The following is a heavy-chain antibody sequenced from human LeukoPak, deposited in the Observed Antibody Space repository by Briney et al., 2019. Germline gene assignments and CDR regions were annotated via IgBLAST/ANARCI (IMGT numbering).Heavy chain of an antibody. Sequence: GGSLRLSCAASGFTFSDYCMSWIRQAPGKGLEWVSYISSSGSTIYYADSVKGRFTISRDNAKNSLYLQMNSLRAEDTAVYYCARGGGYDDYYYYGMDVWGQGTTVTVSS. CDR1: GFTFSDYC. J-gene: IGHJ6*02. CDR3: ARGGGYDDYYYYGMDV. V-gene: IGHV3-11*01. CDR2: ISSSGSTI. D-gene: IGHD5-12*01.